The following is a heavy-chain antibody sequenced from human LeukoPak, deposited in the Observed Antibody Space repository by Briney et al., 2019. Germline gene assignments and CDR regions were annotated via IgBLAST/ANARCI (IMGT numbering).Heavy chain of an antibody. J-gene: IGHJ4*02. CDR1: GFTFSNYW. Sequence: PGGSLKLSCAASGFTFSNYWMTWVRQAPGKGLGWVANIKHDGSEDYYLDSVKGRFTISRDNAKSSMWLQMNSLRDEDTAVYYCARTTESYDRSGYWVYYFDYWGQGTLVTVSS. CDR3: ARTTESYDRSGYWVYYFDY. CDR2: IKHDGSED. D-gene: IGHD3-22*01. V-gene: IGHV3-7*03.